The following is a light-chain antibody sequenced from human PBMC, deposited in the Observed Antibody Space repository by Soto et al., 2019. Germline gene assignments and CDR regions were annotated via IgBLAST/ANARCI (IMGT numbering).Light chain of an antibody. CDR2: AAS. CDR3: LQHNSYPCT. V-gene: IGKV1-17*01. CDR1: QDIRSD. J-gene: IGKJ3*01. Sequence: DIQMTQSPSSLSASVGDRVTITCRASQDIRSDLGWFQQKPGKAPKRLMYAASTLESGVPSRFSGSRSGTEFTLTISSLQPEDFATYYCLQHNSYPCTFGPGTKVDIK.